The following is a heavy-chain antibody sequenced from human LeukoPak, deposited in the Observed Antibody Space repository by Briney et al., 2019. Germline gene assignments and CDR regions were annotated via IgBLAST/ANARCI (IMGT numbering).Heavy chain of an antibody. V-gene: IGHV3-74*01. J-gene: IGHJ1*01. CDR2: IKSDGST. CDR3: ARAPSEIGGYYPEYFRH. D-gene: IGHD3-22*01. Sequence: PGGSLRLSYAASGFNLRDYWMHWVRQAPGKGLVWVSRIKSDGSTNYADSVKGRFTISRDNAKNTLSLQMNSLRAEDTGVYYCARAPSEIGGYYPEYFRHWGQGTLVTVSS. CDR1: GFNLRDYW.